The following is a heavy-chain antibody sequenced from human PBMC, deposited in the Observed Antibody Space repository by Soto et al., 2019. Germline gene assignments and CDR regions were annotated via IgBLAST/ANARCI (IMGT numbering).Heavy chain of an antibody. CDR2: FNPPTSST. Sequence: GASVKVSCKASGCTFTHYYIHWVRQAPGQGLEWMGTFNPPTSSTNYALSFRGRVTMTGDTSTSTVYMQLSSLQSEDTAVYYCARTLGADLNWFDPWGQGTLVTVSS. CDR3: ARTLGADLNWFDP. V-gene: IGHV1-46*01. CDR1: GCTFTHYY. J-gene: IGHJ5*02. D-gene: IGHD3-3*02.